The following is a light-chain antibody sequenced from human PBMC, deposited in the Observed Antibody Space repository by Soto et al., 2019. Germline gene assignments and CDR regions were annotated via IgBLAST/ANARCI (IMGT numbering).Light chain of an antibody. CDR2: AAS. V-gene: IGKV1-8*01. J-gene: IGKJ3*01. CDR1: QGISSY. Sequence: AIRMTQSPSSLSASTGDSVTITCRASQGISSYLAWYQQKPGQAPKLLIYAASTLQSGVPSRFSGSGSGTDFTLTISCLQSEDFATYYCQQYYSYPFTFGPGTKVDIK. CDR3: QQYYSYPFT.